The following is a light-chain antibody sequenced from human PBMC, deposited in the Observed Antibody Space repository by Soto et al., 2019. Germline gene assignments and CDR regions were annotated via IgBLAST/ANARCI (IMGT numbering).Light chain of an antibody. CDR3: QQYNSYSPYT. Sequence: DIQMTQSPSTLSASVGDRVTISCRASQSISGWLAWYQQQPGKAPKLLIYAASSLKSGVPSRFSGSGSGTEFTLTISSLQPDDFATYYCQQYNSYSPYTFGQGTKLEIK. J-gene: IGKJ2*01. CDR1: QSISGW. CDR2: AAS. V-gene: IGKV1-5*01.